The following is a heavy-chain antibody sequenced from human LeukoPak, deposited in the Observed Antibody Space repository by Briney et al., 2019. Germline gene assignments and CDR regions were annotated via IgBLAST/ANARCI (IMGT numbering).Heavy chain of an antibody. J-gene: IGHJ4*02. CDR3: ARDDGSWRWNSDY. CDR1: GFAVNNNY. CDR2: IYSGGST. V-gene: IGHV3-53*01. D-gene: IGHD3-10*01. Sequence: GGSLRLSCAASGFAVNNNYMSWVRQAPGKGLEWVSIIYSGGSTYYADSVKGRFTISRDNSKNTLYLQMNSLRGEDTAVYYCARDDGSWRWNSDYWGQGTLVTVSS.